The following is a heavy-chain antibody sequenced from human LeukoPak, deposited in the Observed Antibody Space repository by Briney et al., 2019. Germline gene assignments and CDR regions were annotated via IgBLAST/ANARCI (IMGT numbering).Heavy chain of an antibody. CDR3: ARDKVVPAAYYYYGMDV. V-gene: IGHV4-34*01. J-gene: IGHJ6*02. CDR2: INHSGST. CDR1: GGSFSGHY. D-gene: IGHD2-2*01. Sequence: SETLSLTCAVYGGSFSGHYWSWIRQPPGKGLECIGEINHSGSTNYNPSLKSRVTISVDTSKNQFSLKLSSVTAADTAVYYCARDKVVPAAYYYYGMDVWGQGTTVTVSS.